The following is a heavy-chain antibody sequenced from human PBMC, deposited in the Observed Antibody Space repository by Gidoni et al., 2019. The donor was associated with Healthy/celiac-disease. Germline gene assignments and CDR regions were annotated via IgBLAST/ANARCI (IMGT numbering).Heavy chain of an antibody. D-gene: IGHD4-17*01. J-gene: IGHJ4*02. CDR1: GFTFSSYS. CDR2: ISSSSSNI. V-gene: IGHV3-21*01. CDR3: ARDPDPMDYGDYLDY. Sequence: EVQLVESGGGLVKPGGSLRLSCAASGFTFSSYSMNWVRQAPGKGLEWVSSISSSSSNIYYADSVKGRFTISRDNAKNSLYLQMNSLRAEDTAVYYCARDPDPMDYGDYLDYWGQGTLVTVSS.